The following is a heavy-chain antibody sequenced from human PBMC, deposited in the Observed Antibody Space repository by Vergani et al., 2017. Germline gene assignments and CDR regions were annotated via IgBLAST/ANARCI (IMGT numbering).Heavy chain of an antibody. CDR2: IYHSGSI. V-gene: IGHV4-38-2*02. CDR1: GYSISSGYY. CDR3: ASFDLGYCSSTSCYYFDY. Sequence: QVQLQESGPGLVKPSQTLSLTCTVSGYSISSGYYWGWIRQPPGKGLEWIGSIYHSGSIYYNPSLKSRVTISVDTSKNQFSLKLSSVTAADTAVYYCASFDLGYCSSTSCYYFDYWGQGTLVTVSS. J-gene: IGHJ4*02. D-gene: IGHD2-2*01.